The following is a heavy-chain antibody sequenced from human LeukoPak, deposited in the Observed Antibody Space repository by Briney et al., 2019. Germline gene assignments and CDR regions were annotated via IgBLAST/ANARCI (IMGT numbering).Heavy chain of an antibody. CDR3: ARDGSGNYYYFDY. Sequence: GASVKVSCKASGYTFTGYYIHWVRQAPGRGLEWMGRINPNSGGTNYAQKFQGRVTMTRDTSISTAYMELSRLRSDDTAMYYCARDGSGNYYYFDYWGQGTLVTVSS. CDR2: INPNSGGT. V-gene: IGHV1-2*06. J-gene: IGHJ4*02. CDR1: GYTFTGYY. D-gene: IGHD3-10*01.